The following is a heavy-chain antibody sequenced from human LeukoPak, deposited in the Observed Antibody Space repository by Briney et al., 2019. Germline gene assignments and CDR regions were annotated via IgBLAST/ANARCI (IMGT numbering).Heavy chain of an antibody. Sequence: AVSVKVSCKTSGYAFTGFYIHWVRQAPGQGLEWMGRMKPKNGGANYSQRFQGRVTMTRDTSMNTAYMELSGLESDDTAIYYCARGGRDTSPYNWFDPWGQGTLVTVSS. CDR1: GYAFTGFY. CDR3: ARGGRDTSPYNWFDP. CDR2: MKPKNGGA. D-gene: IGHD2-2*01. V-gene: IGHV1-2*06. J-gene: IGHJ5*02.